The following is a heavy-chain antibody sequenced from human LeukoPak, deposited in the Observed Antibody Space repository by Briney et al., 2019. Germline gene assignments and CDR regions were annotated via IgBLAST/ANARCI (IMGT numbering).Heavy chain of an antibody. Sequence: SETLSLTCAVYWGPFSGYYWSWIRQPPGKGLEWVGEINHSGSTNYNPSLKSRVPISVDTSTKQFSLKLSSVTAADTAVYYCARGPLAVAGTTPLDYWGQGTLVSVSS. CDR3: ARGPLAVAGTTPLDY. D-gene: IGHD6-19*01. V-gene: IGHV4-34*01. CDR1: WGPFSGYY. CDR2: INHSGST. J-gene: IGHJ4*02.